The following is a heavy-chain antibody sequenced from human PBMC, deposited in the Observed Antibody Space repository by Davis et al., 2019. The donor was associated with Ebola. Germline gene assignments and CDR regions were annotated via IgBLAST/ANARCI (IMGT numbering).Heavy chain of an antibody. J-gene: IGHJ6*02. CDR3: ARDSRGYYVRLQYGMDV. CDR1: GFTFDDYA. D-gene: IGHD3-22*01. Sequence: PGGSLRLSCAASGFTFDDYAMHWVRQAPGKGLEWVSGISWNSGSIGYADSVKGRFTISRDNSKNTLYLQMNSLRAEDTAVYYCARDSRGYYVRLQYGMDVWGQGTTVTVSS. CDR2: ISWNSGSI. V-gene: IGHV3-9*01.